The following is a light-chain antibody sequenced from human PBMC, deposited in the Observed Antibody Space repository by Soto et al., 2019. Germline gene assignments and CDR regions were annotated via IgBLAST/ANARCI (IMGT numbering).Light chain of an antibody. V-gene: IGKV1-5*01. J-gene: IGKJ1*01. CDR2: DAS. CDR1: QSISSW. CDR3: QQYNSYS. Sequence: DIQMTQSPSTLSASVGDRVTITCRASQSISSWLAWYQQKPGKAPKLLIYDASSLESGVPSRSSGSGSGTEFTLTISSLQPDDFATYYCQQYNSYSFGQGTKVDIK.